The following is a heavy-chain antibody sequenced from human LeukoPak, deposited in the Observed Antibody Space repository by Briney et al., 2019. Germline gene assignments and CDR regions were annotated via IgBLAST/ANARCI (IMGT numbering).Heavy chain of an antibody. CDR1: GGTFSSYA. J-gene: IGHJ5*02. CDR3: ARVTYGETGWFDP. D-gene: IGHD4-17*01. CDR2: IIPIFGTA. V-gene: IGHV1-69*05. Sequence: ASVKVSCKASGGTFSSYAISWVRQAPGQGLEWMGGIIPIFGTANYAQKFQGRVTITTDESTSTAYMELSSLRSEGTAVYYCARVTYGETGWFDPWGQGTLVTVSS.